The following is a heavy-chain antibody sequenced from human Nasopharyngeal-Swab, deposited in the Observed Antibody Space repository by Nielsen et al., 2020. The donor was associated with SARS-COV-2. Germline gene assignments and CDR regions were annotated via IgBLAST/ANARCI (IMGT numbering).Heavy chain of an antibody. CDR2: ISYDGSNK. V-gene: IGHV3-30*18. J-gene: IGHJ3*02. CDR1: GESVSSYG. CDR3: AKVKIQLWLHDAFDI. D-gene: IGHD5-18*01. Sequence: GGTVRNEGAAKGESVSSYGMHWVRQAPGKGLEWVAVISYDGSNKYYADSVKGRFTISRDNSKNTLYLQMNSLRAEDTAVYYCAKVKIQLWLHDAFDIWGQGTMVTVSS.